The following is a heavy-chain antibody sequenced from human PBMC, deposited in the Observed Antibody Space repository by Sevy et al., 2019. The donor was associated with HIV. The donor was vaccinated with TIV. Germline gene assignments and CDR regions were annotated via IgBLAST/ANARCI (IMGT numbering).Heavy chain of an antibody. D-gene: IGHD3-10*01. CDR2: ISTGGGFT. CDR3: AKDFLSPNYYGTQFDF. CDR1: GFSFNSYA. J-gene: IGHJ4*02. Sequence: GGSLRLSCATSGFSFNSYAMSWVSQAPGKGLEWVSTISTGGGFTYYADSVKGRFSISRDNFNNTLFLQMNSLRADDTAMYYCAKDFLSPNYYGTQFDFWGQGTVVTVSS. V-gene: IGHV3-23*01.